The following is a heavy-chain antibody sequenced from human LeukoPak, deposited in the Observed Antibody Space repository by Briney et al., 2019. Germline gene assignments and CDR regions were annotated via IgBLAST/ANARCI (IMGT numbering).Heavy chain of an antibody. J-gene: IGHJ4*02. D-gene: IGHD2-2*02. CDR3: AKDQLFGAIVVVPAAIFY. V-gene: IGHV3-23*01. CDR1: GFTFSSYA. Sequence: GGSLRLSCAASGFTFSSYAMSWVRQAPGKGLEWVPAISGSGGSTYYADSVKGRFTISRDNSKNTLYLQMNSLRTEDTAVYYCAKDQLFGAIVVVPAAIFYWGQGTLVTVSS. CDR2: ISGSGGST.